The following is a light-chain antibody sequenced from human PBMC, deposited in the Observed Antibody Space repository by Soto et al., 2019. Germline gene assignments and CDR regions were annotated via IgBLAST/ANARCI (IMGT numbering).Light chain of an antibody. CDR2: AAS. V-gene: IGKV1-16*01. Sequence: DFQMTQSPSCLSASVGDRVTITCRASQGIRNYLAWYQQRPGKVPKLLIYAASTLQSGVPSRFSGSGSGTDFTLTISCLQSEDFATYYCQQYYSYPPWTFGQGTKVDIK. J-gene: IGKJ1*01. CDR3: QQYYSYPPWT. CDR1: QGIRNY.